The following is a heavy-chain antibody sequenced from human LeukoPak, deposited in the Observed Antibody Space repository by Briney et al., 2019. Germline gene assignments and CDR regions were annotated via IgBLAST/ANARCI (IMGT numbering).Heavy chain of an antibody. Sequence: SETLSLTCNDSGGSISSSGYYWGWIRLPPGKWLEWNGSIHNSGSTYYNPSLKSRVTISVDTSHNHFPLKLSFVTDADTAVYYCARHKIAPTGWFEPWGQGTLVTVSS. D-gene: IGHD6-13*01. J-gene: IGHJ5*02. CDR1: GGSISSSGYY. V-gene: IGHV4-39*01. CDR3: ARHKIAPTGWFEP. CDR2: IHNSGST.